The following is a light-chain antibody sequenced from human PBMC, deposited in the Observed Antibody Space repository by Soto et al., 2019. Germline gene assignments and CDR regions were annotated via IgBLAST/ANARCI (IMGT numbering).Light chain of an antibody. CDR3: CSYAGSYTHV. J-gene: IGLJ1*01. CDR1: SSDVGAYIY. Sequence: QSALTQPPSVSGSPGQSVTISCTGTSSDVGAYIYVSWYQQHPGKAPKLIIYDVIKRPSGVPDRFSGSKSGNTASLTISGLQAEDEADYYCCSYAGSYTHVFGTGTKATVL. CDR2: DVI. V-gene: IGLV2-11*01.